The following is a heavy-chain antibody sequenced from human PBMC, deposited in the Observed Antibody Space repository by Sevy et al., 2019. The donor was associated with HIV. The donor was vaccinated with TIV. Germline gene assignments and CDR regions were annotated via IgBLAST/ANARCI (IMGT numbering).Heavy chain of an antibody. J-gene: IGHJ3*02. V-gene: IGHV4-30-4*01. D-gene: IGHD3-22*01. CDR3: ARRTYYDSSGYYEKAFDI. Sequence: SETLSLTCTVSGGSISSGDYYWSWIRQPPGKGLEWIGYIYYSGSTYYNPSLKSRVTISVDTSKNQFSLKLGSVTAADTAVYYCARRTYYDSSGYYEKAFDIWGQGTMVTVSS. CDR2: IYYSGST. CDR1: GGSISSGDYY.